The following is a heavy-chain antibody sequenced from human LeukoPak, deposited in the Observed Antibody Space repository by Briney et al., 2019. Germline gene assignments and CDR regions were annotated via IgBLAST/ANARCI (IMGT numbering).Heavy chain of an antibody. CDR2: IYTSYFT. Sequence: SSETLSLTCTISGDSMSGYSWSWLRQPVGKELEWIGRIYTSYFTEYNLSLDGRVTMSIDTSKNQFSLMLDSVTAADTAIYYCARVHIVTGTYFDSWGQGALVTVSS. J-gene: IGHJ4*02. CDR3: ARVHIVTGTYFDS. V-gene: IGHV4-4*07. CDR1: GDSMSGYS. D-gene: IGHD3-10*01.